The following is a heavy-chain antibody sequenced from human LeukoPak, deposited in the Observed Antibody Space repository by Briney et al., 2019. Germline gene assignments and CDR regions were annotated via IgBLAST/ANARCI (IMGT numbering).Heavy chain of an antibody. CDR2: IRYDGSNK. CDR1: GFTFSSYG. D-gene: IGHD7-27*01. J-gene: IGHJ6*03. V-gene: IGHV3-30*02. Sequence: GGSLRLSCAASGFTFSSYGMHWVRQAPGKGLEWVAFIRYDGSNKYYADSVKGRFTISRDNSKNTLYLQMNSLRAEDTAVYYCAKLSVIGAHYYYYMDVWGKGTTVTVSS. CDR3: AKLSVIGAHYYYYMDV.